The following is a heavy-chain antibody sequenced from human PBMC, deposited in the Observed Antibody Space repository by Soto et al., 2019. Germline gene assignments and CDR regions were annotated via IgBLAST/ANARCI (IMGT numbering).Heavy chain of an antibody. CDR1: GGTFSSYT. J-gene: IGHJ4*02. Sequence: QVQLVQSGAEVKKPGSSVKVSCKASGGTFSSYTISWVRQAPGQGLEWMGRIIPILGIANYAQKFQGRVTITADKSQSTADKEQSSLRSEDTAVYYWARQFEPRKPTVTTSAYWGQGTLVTV. CDR2: IIPILGIA. D-gene: IGHD4-17*01. V-gene: IGHV1-69*02. CDR3: ARQFEPRKPTVTTSAY.